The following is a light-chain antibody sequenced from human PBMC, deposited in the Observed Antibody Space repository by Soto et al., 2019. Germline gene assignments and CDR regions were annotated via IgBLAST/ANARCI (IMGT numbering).Light chain of an antibody. CDR3: QQYGSSPRT. J-gene: IGKJ1*01. Sequence: EVVLTQSPGTLSLSPGERATLSCRASQSVSSYLAWYQQKPGQAPRLLTYDASNRATGIPARFSGSGSGTDFTLTISRLEPEDFAVYYCQQYGSSPRTFGQGTKVDIK. CDR2: DAS. CDR1: QSVSSY. V-gene: IGKV3-20*01.